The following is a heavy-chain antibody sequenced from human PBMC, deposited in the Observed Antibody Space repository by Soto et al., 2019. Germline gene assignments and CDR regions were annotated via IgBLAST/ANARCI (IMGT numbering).Heavy chain of an antibody. CDR2: VDQERSAK. CDR1: GFAFNRYY. V-gene: IGHV3-7*01. CDR3: ARYCAYDSIYYWASDRLDY. J-gene: IGHJ4*02. Sequence: VQLVESGGGLVQPGGSLRLSCAASGFAFNRYYMSWVRQAPGKGLEWVSTVDQERSAKYYVDSVTGRFTISRDNAKNSLYVQMNSRRGEDTAVYYCARYCAYDSIYYWASDRLDYWGQGTLVTVAS. D-gene: IGHD3-22*01.